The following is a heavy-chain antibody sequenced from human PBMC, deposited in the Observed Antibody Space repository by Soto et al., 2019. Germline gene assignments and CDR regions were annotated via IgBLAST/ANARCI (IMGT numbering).Heavy chain of an antibody. Sequence: QVQLVESGGGVVQPGRSLRLSCAASGFTFSSYGMHWVRQAPGKGLEWVAVISYDGSNKYYADSVKGRFTISRDNSKNTLYLQMHSLRAEDTAVYYCAKDWDYYDSSGYECFDYWGQGTLVTVSS. CDR1: GFTFSSYG. V-gene: IGHV3-30*18. J-gene: IGHJ4*02. CDR3: AKDWDYYDSSGYECFDY. CDR2: ISYDGSNK. D-gene: IGHD3-22*01.